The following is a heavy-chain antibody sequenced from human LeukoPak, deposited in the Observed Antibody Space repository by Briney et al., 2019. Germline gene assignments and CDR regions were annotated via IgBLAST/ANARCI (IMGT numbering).Heavy chain of an antibody. J-gene: IGHJ4*02. V-gene: IGHV3-48*02. Sequence: PGGSLRLSCAASGFTISYNYMSWVRQAPGKGLEWVSYIRSSSDTIYYAESVKGRFTISRDNAKSSLYLQMNSLRDEDTAMYFCASDSDYSFDYWGQGTLVTVSS. CDR3: ASDSDYSFDY. D-gene: IGHD2-21*01. CDR1: GFTISYNY. CDR2: IRSSSDTI.